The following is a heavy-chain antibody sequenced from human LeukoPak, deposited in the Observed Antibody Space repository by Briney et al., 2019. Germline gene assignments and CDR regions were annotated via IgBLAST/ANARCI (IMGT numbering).Heavy chain of an antibody. V-gene: IGHV1-18*01. CDR3: ARDRPYDSSGYYRPPFDY. Sequence: RASVKVSCKASGYTFTSYGISWVRQAPGQGLEWMGGISAYNGNTNYAQKLQGRVTMTTDTSTSTAYMELRSLRSDDTAVYYCARDRPYDSSGYYRPPFDYWGQGTLVTVSS. CDR1: GYTFTSYG. J-gene: IGHJ4*02. CDR2: ISAYNGNT. D-gene: IGHD3-22*01.